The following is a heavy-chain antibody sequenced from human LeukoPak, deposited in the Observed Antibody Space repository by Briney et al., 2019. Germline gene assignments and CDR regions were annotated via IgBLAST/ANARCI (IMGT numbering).Heavy chain of an antibody. J-gene: IGHJ4*02. CDR2: INTSGTT. CDR1: GGSIRSGSYY. Sequence: PSETLSLTCTVSGGSIRSGSYYWNWIRQPAWKGLEWIGRINTSGTTNYNSSLKSRITMSIDTSKNQFSLKLSSVTAADTAVYCCARVGSWYPRKSPFDYWGQGTLVTVSS. CDR3: ARVGSWYPRKSPFDY. V-gene: IGHV4-61*02. D-gene: IGHD6-13*01.